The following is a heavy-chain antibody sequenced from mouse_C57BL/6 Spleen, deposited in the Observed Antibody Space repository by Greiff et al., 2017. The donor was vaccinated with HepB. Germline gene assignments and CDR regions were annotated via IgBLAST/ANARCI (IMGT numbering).Heavy chain of an antibody. Sequence: EVQVVESGGGLVKPGGSLKLSCAASGFTFSSYTMSWVRQTPEKRLEWVATISGGGGNTYYPDSVKGRFTISRDNAKNTLYLQMSSLRSEDTALYYCARHYYDYDVFAYWGQGTLVTVSA. CDR3: ARHYYDYDVFAY. CDR2: ISGGGGNT. CDR1: GFTFSSYT. D-gene: IGHD2-4*01. J-gene: IGHJ3*01. V-gene: IGHV5-9*01.